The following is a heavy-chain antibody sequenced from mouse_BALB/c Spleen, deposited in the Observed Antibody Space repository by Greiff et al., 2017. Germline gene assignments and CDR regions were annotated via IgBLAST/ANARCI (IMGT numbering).Heavy chain of an antibody. CDR2: IRSKSNNYAT. CDR3: VAAGAMDY. CDR1: GFTFNTYA. V-gene: IGHV10-1*02. J-gene: IGHJ4*01. Sequence: EVKLMESGGGLVQPKGSLKLSCAASGFTFNTYAMNWVRQAPGKGLEWVARIRSKSNNYATYYADSVKDRFTISRDDSQSMLYLQMNNLKTEDTAMYYCVAAGAMDYWGQGTSVTVSS.